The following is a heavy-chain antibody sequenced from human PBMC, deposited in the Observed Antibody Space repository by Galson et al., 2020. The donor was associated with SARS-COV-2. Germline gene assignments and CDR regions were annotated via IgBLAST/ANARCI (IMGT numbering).Heavy chain of an antibody. Sequence: ASVKVSCKASGYTFTSYGISWVRQAPGQGLEWMGWISPYNGNTNYAQKLQGRVTMTTDTSTSTVYMELRSLRSDDTAVDYCAKDLVTMVRGVIIGYVLFGYWGQGTLVTVSS. V-gene: IGHV1-18*01. D-gene: IGHD3-10*01. CDR1: GYTFTSYG. CDR2: ISPYNGNT. CDR3: AKDLVTMVRGVIIGYVLFGY. J-gene: IGHJ4*02.